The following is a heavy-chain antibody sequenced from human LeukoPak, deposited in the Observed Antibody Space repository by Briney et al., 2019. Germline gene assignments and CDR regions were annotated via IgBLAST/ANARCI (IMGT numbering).Heavy chain of an antibody. D-gene: IGHD3/OR15-3a*01. J-gene: IGHJ3*02. Sequence: ASVKVSCKASGYTFNGYYMHWVRQAPGQGLEWMGWINPNSGGTNYAQKFQGRVTINADQSTSTAYMELSSLRSEDTAVYYCAKGGLVHPLHIWGQGTMVTVSS. CDR1: GYTFNGYY. CDR2: INPNSGGT. CDR3: AKGGLVHPLHI. V-gene: IGHV1-2*02.